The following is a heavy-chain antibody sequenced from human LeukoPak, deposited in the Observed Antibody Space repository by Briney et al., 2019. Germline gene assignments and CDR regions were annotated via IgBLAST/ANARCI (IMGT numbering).Heavy chain of an antibody. D-gene: IGHD2-2*01. CDR1: GFTFSSYW. J-gene: IGHJ6*02. CDR2: INSDGSST. V-gene: IGHV3-74*01. CDR3: ASGHLVVPAAIPSTVYYYYYYGMDV. Sequence: GGSLRLSCAASGFTFSSYWMHWVRQAPGKGLVWVSRINSDGSSTSYADSVKGRFTISRDNAKNTLYLQMNSLRAEDTAVYYCASGHLVVPAAIPSTVYYYYYYGMDVWGQGTTVTVSS.